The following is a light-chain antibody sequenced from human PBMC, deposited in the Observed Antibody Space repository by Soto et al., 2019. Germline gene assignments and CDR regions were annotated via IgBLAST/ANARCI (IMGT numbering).Light chain of an antibody. CDR3: QSYDSSLSAFYV. CDR1: SSNIGAGYD. V-gene: IGLV1-40*01. CDR2: GNS. Sequence: QSVLTQPPSVSGAPGQRVTISCTGSSSNIGAGYDVHWYQQLPGTAPKLLIYGNSNRPSGVPDRFSGSKSGTSASLAITGLQAEDEADYYCQSYDSSLSAFYVFGIGTKVTVL. J-gene: IGLJ1*01.